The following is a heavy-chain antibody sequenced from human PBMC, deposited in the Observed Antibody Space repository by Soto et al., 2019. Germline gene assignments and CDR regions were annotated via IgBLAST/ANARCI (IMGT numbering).Heavy chain of an antibody. D-gene: IGHD6-19*01. CDR1: GYIFTVYY. Sequence: SVKVSCKASGYIFTVYYMHCLRQAPGQGHEWMGWINPNSGDTNYTQKFQGWVTMTRDTSISTAYMELSRLRSDDTAVYYCATSRISIAVAGETEYYFDYWGQGTLVTVSS. J-gene: IGHJ4*02. V-gene: IGHV1-2*04. CDR2: INPNSGDT. CDR3: ATSRISIAVAGETEYYFDY.